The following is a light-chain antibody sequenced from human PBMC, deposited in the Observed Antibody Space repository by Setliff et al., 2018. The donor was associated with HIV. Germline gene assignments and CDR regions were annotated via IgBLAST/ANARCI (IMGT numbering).Light chain of an antibody. CDR3: AAWDDSLNGVV. J-gene: IGLJ2*01. V-gene: IGLV1-44*01. CDR2: RNN. CDR1: SSNIGSKT. Sequence: QSVLTQPPSASGTPGQRVTISCSGSSSNIGSKTVSWYQQLPGTAPKLLIYRNNQRPSGVPDRFSGAKSGTSASLAISGLQSEDEADYYCAAWDDSLNGVVIGGGTQLTVL.